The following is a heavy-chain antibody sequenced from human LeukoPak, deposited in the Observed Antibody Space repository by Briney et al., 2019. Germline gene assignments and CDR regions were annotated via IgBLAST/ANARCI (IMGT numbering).Heavy chain of an antibody. CDR1: GASISDYY. J-gene: IGHJ4*02. Sequence: SETLSLTCSVSGASISDYYWSWIRQSPGKGLEWIGYFYFSGTSTFNPSLQSRVTMSVDASKNQFSLKLTSVTAADTAVYCCVRHVTTGFNLFEYWGQGTLVTVSS. CDR2: FYFSGTS. D-gene: IGHD5-24*01. V-gene: IGHV4-59*08. CDR3: VRHVTTGFNLFEY.